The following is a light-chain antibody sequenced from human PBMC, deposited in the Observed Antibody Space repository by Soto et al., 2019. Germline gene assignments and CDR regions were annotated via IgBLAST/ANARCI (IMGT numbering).Light chain of an antibody. V-gene: IGLV2-23*01. CDR1: SSDVGSYNL. CDR3: CSYAGSRV. CDR2: EGS. J-gene: IGLJ3*02. Sequence: QSALTQPASVSGSPGQSITISCPGTSSDVGSYNLVSWYPQHPGKAPKLMIYEGSKRPSGVSNCFSGSKSGNTASLTISGLQAEYEADYYCCSYAGSRVFGGGTKLTVL.